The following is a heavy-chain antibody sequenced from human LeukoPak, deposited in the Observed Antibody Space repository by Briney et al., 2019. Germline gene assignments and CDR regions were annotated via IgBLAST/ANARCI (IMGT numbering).Heavy chain of an antibody. V-gene: IGHV3-23*01. Sequence: GGSLRLSRAASGFTFSSYAMSWVRQAPGKGLEWVSAISGSGGSTYYADSVKGRFTNSRDNSKNTLYLQMNSLRAEDTAVYYCAKAPDGYSSSWYDNWGQGTLVTVSS. D-gene: IGHD6-13*01. CDR1: GFTFSSYA. CDR2: ISGSGGST. J-gene: IGHJ5*02. CDR3: AKAPDGYSSSWYDN.